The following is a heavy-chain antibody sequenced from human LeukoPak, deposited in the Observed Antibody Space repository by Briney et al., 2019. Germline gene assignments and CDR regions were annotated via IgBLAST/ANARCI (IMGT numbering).Heavy chain of an antibody. D-gene: IGHD6-19*01. CDR3: ARVVAVAIDAFDI. CDR1: GFTFSSYA. V-gene: IGHV3-30-3*01. J-gene: IGHJ3*02. CDR2: ISYDGSNK. Sequence: GGSLRLSCAASGFTFSSYAMHWVRQAPGKGLEWVAVISYDGSNKYYADSVKGRFTISRDNSKNTLYLQMNSLRAEDTAVYYCARVVAVAIDAFDIWGQGTMVTVSS.